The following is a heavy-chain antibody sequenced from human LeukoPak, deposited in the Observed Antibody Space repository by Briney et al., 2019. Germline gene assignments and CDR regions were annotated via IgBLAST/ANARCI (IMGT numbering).Heavy chain of an antibody. V-gene: IGHV4-39*01. Sequence: SETLSLTCTVSGGSISSSSYYWGWIRQPPGKGLEWIGSIYYSGSTYYNPSLKSRVTISVDTSKNQFSLKLSSVTAADTAVYYCSGRRGNSGYYYMDVWGKGTTVTVSS. CDR3: SGRRGNSGYYYMDV. D-gene: IGHD4-23*01. CDR2: IYYSGST. CDR1: GGSISSSSYY. J-gene: IGHJ6*03.